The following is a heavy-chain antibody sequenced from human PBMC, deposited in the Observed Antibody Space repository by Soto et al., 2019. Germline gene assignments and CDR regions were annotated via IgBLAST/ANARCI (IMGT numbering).Heavy chain of an antibody. V-gene: IGHV3-33*01. J-gene: IGHJ4*02. CDR2: IWYDGSNK. Sequence: QVQLVESGGGVVQPGRSLRLSCAASGFTFSSYGMHWVRQAPGKGLEWVAVIWYDGSNKYYADSVKGRFTISRDNSKNTLYLQMSSLRAEDTAVYYCAREGYDILTGPTYYFDSWGQGTLVTVSS. D-gene: IGHD3-9*01. CDR3: AREGYDILTGPTYYFDS. CDR1: GFTFSSYG.